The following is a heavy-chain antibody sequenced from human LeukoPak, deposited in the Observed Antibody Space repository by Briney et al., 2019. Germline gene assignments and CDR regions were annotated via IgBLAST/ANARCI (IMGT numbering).Heavy chain of an antibody. CDR1: GFTVSSNY. V-gene: IGHV3-66*01. J-gene: IGHJ4*02. D-gene: IGHD3-3*01. CDR2: IYSGGNT. CDR3: ARAWGGYYFDY. Sequence: GGSLRLSCAASGFTVSSNYMSWVRQAPGKGLEWVSVIYSGGNTYYADSVKGRFTISRDNSKNTLYLQMNSLRAEDTAVYYCARAWGGYYFDYWGQGTLVTVSS.